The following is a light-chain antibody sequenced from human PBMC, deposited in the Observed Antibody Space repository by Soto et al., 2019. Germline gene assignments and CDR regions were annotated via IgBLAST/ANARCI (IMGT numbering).Light chain of an antibody. CDR1: QGLLHSNGYND. V-gene: IGKV2-28*01. J-gene: IGKJ1*01. CDR3: MQALQTPT. CDR2: LGS. Sequence: DLVMTQSPRSLPVTPGEADCTPSSPSQGLLHSNGYNDLDWYLQKPGQSPQLLIYLGSNRASGVPDRFSGSGSGTDFTLKISRVQAEDVGVYYCMQALQTPTFGKGTKVDIK.